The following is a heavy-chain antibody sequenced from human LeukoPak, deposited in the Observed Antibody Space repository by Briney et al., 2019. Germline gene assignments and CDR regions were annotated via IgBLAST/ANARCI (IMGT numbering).Heavy chain of an antibody. D-gene: IGHD2-15*01. J-gene: IGHJ5*02. CDR2: IYSGGST. CDR3: AKQWSGGGSNWFDP. Sequence: PGGSLRLSCAASGFTVSSNYMSWVRQAPGKGLEWVSVIYSGGSTYYADSVKGRFTISRDNSKNTLYLQMNSLRAEDTALYYCAKQWSGGGSNWFDPWGQGTLVTVSS. CDR1: GFTVSSNY. V-gene: IGHV3-53*01.